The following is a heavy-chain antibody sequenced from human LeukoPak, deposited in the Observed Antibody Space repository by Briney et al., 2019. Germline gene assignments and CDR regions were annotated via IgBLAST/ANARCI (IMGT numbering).Heavy chain of an antibody. Sequence: GSXXSSSYYWGWIRQPPGKGLEWIGSIYYSGSTYYNPSLKSRVTISVDTSKNQFSLKLSSATAAGTAGYXXXXXXXXXXXXXXXXXHIWDQXTXVTVSS. J-gene: IGHJ3*02. V-gene: IGHV4-39*07. CDR2: IYYSGST. CDR3: XXXXXXXXXXXXXXXHI. CDR1: GSXXSSSYY.